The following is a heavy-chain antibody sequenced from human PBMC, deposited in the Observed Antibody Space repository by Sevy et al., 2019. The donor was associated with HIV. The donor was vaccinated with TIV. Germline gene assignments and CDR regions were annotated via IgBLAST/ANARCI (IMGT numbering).Heavy chain of an antibody. V-gene: IGHV1-3*01. CDR2: IHGGNGNT. CDR1: GFTFRTYI. CDR3: VRSREPAHDDILTGGWFDP. Sequence: ASVKVSCKASGFTFRTYIMHWVRQAPGQRPEWMGWIHGGNGNTEYSQKFQGRVTITRYTSASTTYMKVSSLKFEDTAAYYCVRSREPAHDDILTGGWFDPWGQGTLVTVSS. J-gene: IGHJ5*02. D-gene: IGHD3-9*01.